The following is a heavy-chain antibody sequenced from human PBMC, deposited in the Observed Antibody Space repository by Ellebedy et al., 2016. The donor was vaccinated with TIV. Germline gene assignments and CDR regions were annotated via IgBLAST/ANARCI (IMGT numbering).Heavy chain of an antibody. J-gene: IGHJ6*03. D-gene: IGHD2-21*01. Sequence: ASVKVSXKASGYTFTGYYMQWVRQAPGQGLEGVGCINPNNGGTKFAQKFQGRVTMTSDTSISTAYMELSRLRSDDTAVYYCARGVIAYYYYMDVWGMGTTVTVSS. CDR2: INPNNGGT. CDR1: GYTFTGYY. CDR3: ARGVIAYYYYMDV. V-gene: IGHV1-2*02.